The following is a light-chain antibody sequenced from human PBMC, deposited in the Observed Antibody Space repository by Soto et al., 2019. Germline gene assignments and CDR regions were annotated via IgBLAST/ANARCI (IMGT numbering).Light chain of an antibody. Sequence: QSVLTEPGSVSGSPGQSIAISCTGTSSDVGGYSYVSWYQQYPGKAPKPIIFDVTNRPSGVSDRFSGSKSGSTASLTISGLQADDEADYYCTSFAGSGTYVFGTGTKVTVL. J-gene: IGLJ1*01. V-gene: IGLV2-14*01. CDR2: DVT. CDR1: SSDVGGYSY. CDR3: TSFAGSGTYV.